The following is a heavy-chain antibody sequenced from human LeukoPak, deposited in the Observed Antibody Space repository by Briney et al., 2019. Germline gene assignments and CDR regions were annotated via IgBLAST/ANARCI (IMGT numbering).Heavy chain of an antibody. Sequence: PSETLSLTCAVSGYSISSGDYWGWIRQPPGKGLEWIGSILNSGSTYYNPSLKSRVTISADTSKRHFSLKLSSVTAADTAVYYCARNRSETLGNAGSFDYWGQGTQVTVSS. CDR1: GYSISSGDY. V-gene: IGHV4-38-2*01. CDR2: ILNSGST. CDR3: ARNRSETLGNAGSFDY. J-gene: IGHJ4*02. D-gene: IGHD3-10*01.